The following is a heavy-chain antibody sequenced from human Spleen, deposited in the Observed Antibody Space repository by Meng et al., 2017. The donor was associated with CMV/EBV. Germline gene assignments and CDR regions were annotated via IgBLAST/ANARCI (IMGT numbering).Heavy chain of an antibody. J-gene: IGHJ6*02. Sequence: GGSLRLSCAASRFTFSSYWMSWVRQAPGKGLEWVANIKQDGSEKYSVDSVKGRLTISRDNAKNSLYLQINRLRAEDTAVYYCARVLDSSGYWGSVYYGMDVWGQGTTVTVSS. CDR2: IKQDGSEK. D-gene: IGHD3-22*01. CDR3: ARVLDSSGYWGSVYYGMDV. V-gene: IGHV3-7*01. CDR1: RFTFSSYW.